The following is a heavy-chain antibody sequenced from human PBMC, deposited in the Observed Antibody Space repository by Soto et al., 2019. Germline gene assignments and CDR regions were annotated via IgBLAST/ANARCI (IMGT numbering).Heavy chain of an antibody. J-gene: IGHJ4*02. CDR3: ARLGYSYGDY. V-gene: IGHV1-18*04. CDR1: GDTITSNY. D-gene: IGHD5-18*01. CDR2: ISAYNGNT. Sequence: ASVKVSCKACGDTITSNYMHWVRQAPGQGLEWMGRISAYNGNTNYAQKLQGRVTMTTDTSTSTAYMELRSLRSDDTAVYYCARLGYSYGDYWGQGTLVTVSS.